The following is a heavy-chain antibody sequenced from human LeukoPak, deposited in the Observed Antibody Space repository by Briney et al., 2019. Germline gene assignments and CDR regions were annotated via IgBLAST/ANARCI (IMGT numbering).Heavy chain of an antibody. CDR3: ARAPLRGYRNDAFDI. V-gene: IGHV1-69*01. CDR2: IIPIFGTA. J-gene: IGHJ3*02. D-gene: IGHD5-18*01. Sequence: SVKVSCKASGGTFSSYAISWVRQAPGQGLEWMGGIIPIFGTANYAQKFQGRVTITADESTSTAYMELSSLRSEDTAVYYCARAPLRGYRNDAFDIWGQGTMVTVSS. CDR1: GGTFSSYA.